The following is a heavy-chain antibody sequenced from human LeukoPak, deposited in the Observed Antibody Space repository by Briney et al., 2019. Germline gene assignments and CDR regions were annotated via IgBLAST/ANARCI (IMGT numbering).Heavy chain of an antibody. CDR1: GGSVSNYF. J-gene: IGHJ3*01. CDR3: ASSPTNTADFDV. V-gene: IGHV4-59*02. CDR2: VYYNGNT. Sequence: SETLSLTCTVSGGSVSNYFWSWIRQPPGKGLEWIGYVYYNGNTNYNPSLESRVTMSVDTSKNQFFLKVTSVTAADTAVYFCASSPTNTADFDVWGQGAMVTVSS. D-gene: IGHD2-8*01.